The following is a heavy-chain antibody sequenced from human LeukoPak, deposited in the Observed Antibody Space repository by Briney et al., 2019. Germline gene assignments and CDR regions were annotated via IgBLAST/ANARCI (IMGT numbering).Heavy chain of an antibody. CDR3: ARGRSPLYGSGSYTRANLDV. V-gene: IGHV4-34*01. CDR1: GGSFSGYY. CDR2: INHSGST. Sequence: SETLSLTCAVYGGSFSGYYWSWIRQPPGKGLEWIGEINHSGSTNYNPSLKSRVTISVDTSKNQFSLKLSSVTAADTAVYYCARGRSPLYGSGSYTRANLDVWGKGTTVTVSS. J-gene: IGHJ6*04. D-gene: IGHD3-10*01.